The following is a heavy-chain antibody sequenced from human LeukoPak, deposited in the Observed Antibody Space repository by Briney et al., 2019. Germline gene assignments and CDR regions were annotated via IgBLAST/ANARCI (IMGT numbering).Heavy chain of an antibody. CDR1: GGSISSGGYS. J-gene: IGHJ4*02. V-gene: IGHV4-30-2*01. Sequence: PSQTLSLTCSVSGGSISSGGYSWIWIRQPPGKGLEWIVYIYHSGSTYYNPSLKSRVTISVDRSKNQFSLKLSAGTAADTAVYYGDSEYCSSTSCYGFDYWGQGTLVTVYS. D-gene: IGHD2-2*01. CDR2: IYHSGST. CDR3: DSEYCSSTSCYGFDY.